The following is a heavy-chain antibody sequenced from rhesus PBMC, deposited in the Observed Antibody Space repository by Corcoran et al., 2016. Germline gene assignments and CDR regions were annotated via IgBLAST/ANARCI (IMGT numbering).Heavy chain of an antibody. D-gene: IGHD2-21*01. CDR3: AKDYWP. CDR2: ISRGGST. Sequence: EVQLVESGGGLAKAGGALRLSCGAAGFTFSSYAMHWVRQTPGKGLEWVSAISRGGSTYYADSVKGRFTISRDNSKNTLSLQMNSLRAEDTAVYYCAKDYWPWGRGVLVTVSS. CDR1: GFTFSSYA. V-gene: IGHV3-103*01. J-gene: IGHJ5-2*02.